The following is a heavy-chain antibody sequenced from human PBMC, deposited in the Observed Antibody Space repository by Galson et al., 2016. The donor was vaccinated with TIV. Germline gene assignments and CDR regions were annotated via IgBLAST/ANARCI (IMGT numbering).Heavy chain of an antibody. CDR3: ASGFWKWLERVNGGDFDY. D-gene: IGHD6-19*01. V-gene: IGHV3-30*04. Sequence: SLRLSCAASGFTFRSSAMYWVRQAPGKGLQCVAIISYDGNYKYYAESVKGRFTISRDNSKNTLYLQMKSLRAEDTAVYSCASGFWKWLERVNGGDFDYWGQGTLVTVSS. CDR1: GFTFRSSA. CDR2: ISYDGNYK. J-gene: IGHJ4*02.